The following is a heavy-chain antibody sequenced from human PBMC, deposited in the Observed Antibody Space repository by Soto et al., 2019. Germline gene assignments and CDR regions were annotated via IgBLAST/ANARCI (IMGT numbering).Heavy chain of an antibody. D-gene: IGHD6-13*01. V-gene: IGHV3-23*01. J-gene: IGHJ4*02. CDR2: ISVSGKT. CDR1: GFSFSSFA. Sequence: GGSLRLSCAACGFSFSSFAMSWVRQAPGKGLEWVSSISVSGKTYYADSVKGRFTISRDNSKNTLNLQMNSLRVEDTAVYYCARGMTAAGSYYLDYWGPGTLVTVSS. CDR3: ARGMTAAGSYYLDY.